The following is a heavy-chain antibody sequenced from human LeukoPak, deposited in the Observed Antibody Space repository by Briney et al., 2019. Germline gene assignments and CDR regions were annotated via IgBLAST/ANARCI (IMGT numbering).Heavy chain of an antibody. V-gene: IGHV1-8*01. CDR1: GYTFTSYD. J-gene: IGHJ3*02. Sequence: ASVKVSCKASGYTFTSYDINWVRQATGRGLEWMGWMNPNSGNTGYAQKFQGRVTMTRNTSISTAYMELSSLRSEDTAVYYCASRSPHTNYDILTGSFPPDAFDIWGQGTMVTVSS. CDR2: MNPNSGNT. D-gene: IGHD3-9*01. CDR3: ASRSPHTNYDILTGSFPPDAFDI.